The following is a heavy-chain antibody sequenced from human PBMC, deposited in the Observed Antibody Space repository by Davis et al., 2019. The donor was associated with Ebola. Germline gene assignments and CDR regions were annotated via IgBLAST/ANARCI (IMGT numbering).Heavy chain of an antibody. D-gene: IGHD6-19*01. Sequence: SETLSLTCAVYGGSFSTYYWSWIRQPPGKGLEWIGEINHSGSTNYNPSLKSRVTISVDTSKNQFSLKLSSVTAADTAVYYCARPYSSGWYRPHWYFDLWGRGTLVTVSS. J-gene: IGHJ2*01. V-gene: IGHV4-34*01. CDR3: ARPYSSGWYRPHWYFDL. CDR1: GGSFSTYY. CDR2: INHSGST.